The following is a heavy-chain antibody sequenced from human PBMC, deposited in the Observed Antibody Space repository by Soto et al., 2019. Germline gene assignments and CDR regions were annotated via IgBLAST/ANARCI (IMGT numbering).Heavy chain of an antibody. Sequence: QVQRVESGGGVVQPGRSLRLSCAASGFTFSSYGMHWVRQAPGKGLEWVAVIWYDGSNKYYADSVKGRFTISRDNSKNTLYLQMNSLRAEDTAVYYCARENGKYSSSWYFDYWGQGTLVTVSS. CDR1: GFTFSSYG. CDR3: ARENGKYSSSWYFDY. J-gene: IGHJ4*02. D-gene: IGHD6-13*01. CDR2: IWYDGSNK. V-gene: IGHV3-33*01.